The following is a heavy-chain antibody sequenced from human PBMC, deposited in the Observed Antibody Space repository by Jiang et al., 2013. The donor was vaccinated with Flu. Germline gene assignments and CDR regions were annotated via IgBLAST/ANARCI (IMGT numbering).Heavy chain of an antibody. V-gene: IGHV4-59*01. CDR1: GGSISSYY. Sequence: GSGLVKPSETLSLTCTVSGGSISSYYWSWIRQPPGKGLEWIGYIYYSGSTNYNPSLKSRVTISVDTSKNQFSLKLSSVTAADTAVYYCARGEAVARVDPWGQGTLVTVSS. CDR3: ARGEAVARVDP. D-gene: IGHD6-19*01. J-gene: IGHJ5*02. CDR2: IYYSGST.